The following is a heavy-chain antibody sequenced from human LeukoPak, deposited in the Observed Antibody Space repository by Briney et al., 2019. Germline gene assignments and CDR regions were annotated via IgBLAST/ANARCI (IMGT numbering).Heavy chain of an antibody. CDR2: IGSSSDTI. CDR3: AKSIAYYYYYMDV. Sequence: GGSLRLSCAASGFTFSSYTMNWVRQAPGKGLEWVSYIGSSSDTIYYADSVKGRFTISRDNSKNTLYLQMNSLRAEDTAVYYCAKSIAYYYYYMDVWGKGTTVTVSS. J-gene: IGHJ6*03. D-gene: IGHD2-21*01. CDR1: GFTFSSYT. V-gene: IGHV3-48*01.